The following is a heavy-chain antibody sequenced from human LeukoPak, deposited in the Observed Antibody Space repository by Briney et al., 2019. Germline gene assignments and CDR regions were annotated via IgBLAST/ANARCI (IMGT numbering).Heavy chain of an antibody. D-gene: IGHD5-18*01. CDR3: ARAPRYSYGWGYYYYYYMDV. CDR1: GFTFDDYG. Sequence: AGGSLRLSCAASGFTFDDYGMSWVRQAPGKGLEWVSGINWNGGSTGYADSVKGRFTISRDNAKNSLYLQMNSLRAGDTALYYCARAPRYSYGWGYYYYYYMDVWGKGTTVTVSS. CDR2: INWNGGST. V-gene: IGHV3-20*04. J-gene: IGHJ6*03.